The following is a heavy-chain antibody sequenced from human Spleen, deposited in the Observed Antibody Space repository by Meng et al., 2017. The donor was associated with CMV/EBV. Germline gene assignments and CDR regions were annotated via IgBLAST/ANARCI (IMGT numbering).Heavy chain of an antibody. CDR1: GFTFSNTP. J-gene: IGHJ5*02. V-gene: IGHV3-48*04. CDR2: ISSSGSTI. CDR3: ARDGPQNSPTSGWFDP. Sequence: GESLKISCAASGFTFSNTPMHWVRQAPGKGLEWVSYISSSGSTIYYADSVKGRFTISRDNAKNSLYLQMNSLRAEDTAVYYCARDGPQNSPTSGWFDPWGQGTLVTVSS. D-gene: IGHD2/OR15-2a*01.